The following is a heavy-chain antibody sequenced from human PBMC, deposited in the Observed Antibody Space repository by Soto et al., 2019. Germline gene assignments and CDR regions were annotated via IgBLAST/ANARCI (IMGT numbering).Heavy chain of an antibody. CDR1: GFSFDDYA. Sequence: EVQLVESGENLVQPGRSLRLSCAAYGFSFDDYAMHWVRQAPGKGLEWVSGINWNSGTIGYADSVKGRFTISRDNAKNSLYLQMNSLRAEDTALYYCAKGRRYSSGFDPWGQATLVTVSS. CDR2: INWNSGTI. V-gene: IGHV3-9*01. D-gene: IGHD6-19*01. CDR3: AKGRRYSSGFDP. J-gene: IGHJ5*02.